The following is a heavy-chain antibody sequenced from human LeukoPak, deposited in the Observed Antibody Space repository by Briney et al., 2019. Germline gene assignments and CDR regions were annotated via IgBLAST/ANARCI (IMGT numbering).Heavy chain of an antibody. J-gene: IGHJ6*02. CDR3: AKGPAYMDV. CDR2: IVGSGSTT. Sequence: GGSLRLSCAASGFTFSNYAMSWVRQAPGKGLEWVAGIVGSGSTTYHADSVKGRFTFSRDNSKNTLYLQMNSLRAEDTAVYYCAKGPAYMDVWGQGTTVTVSS. CDR1: GFTFSNYA. V-gene: IGHV3-23*01.